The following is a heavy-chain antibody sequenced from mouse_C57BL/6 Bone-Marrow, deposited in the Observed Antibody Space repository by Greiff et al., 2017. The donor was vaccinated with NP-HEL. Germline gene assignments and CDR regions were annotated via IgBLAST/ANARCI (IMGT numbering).Heavy chain of an antibody. CDR2: INPGSGGT. Sequence: QVQLQQSGAELVRPGTSVKVSCKASGYAFTNYLIEWVKQRPGQGLEWIGVINPGSGGTNYNEKFKGKATLTADKSSSTAYMQLSSLTSEDSAVYFCARLKWDFDYWGQGTTLTVSS. J-gene: IGHJ2*01. CDR1: GYAFTNYL. V-gene: IGHV1-54*01. CDR3: ARLKWDFDY.